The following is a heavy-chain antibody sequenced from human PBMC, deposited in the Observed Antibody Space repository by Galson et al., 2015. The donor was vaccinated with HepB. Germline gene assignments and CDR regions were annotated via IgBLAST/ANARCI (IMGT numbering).Heavy chain of an antibody. D-gene: IGHD3-22*01. V-gene: IGHV1-18*01. J-gene: IGHJ4*02. CDR1: GYTFTSYG. CDR2: ISAYNGNT. CDR3: ARELDYYYDSSGYDY. Sequence: SVKVSCKASGYTFTSYGISWVRQAPGQGLEWMGWISAYNGNTNYAQKLQGRVTMTTDTSTGTAYMELRSLRSDDTAVYYCARELDYYYDSSGYDYWGQGTLVTVSS.